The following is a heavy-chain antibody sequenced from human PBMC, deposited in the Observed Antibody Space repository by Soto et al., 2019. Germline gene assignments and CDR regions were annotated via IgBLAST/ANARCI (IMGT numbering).Heavy chain of an antibody. J-gene: IGHJ4*02. CDR2: INYRGST. Sequence: QVQLQESGPGLVKPSQTLSLTCTVSGGSISNGDYYWNWIRQHPEKGLEWIGYINYRGSTFYNPSLKSRIIISVEKSKNQFSLTLSSVTAADTAVYYCARDAPETAPYWGQGTLVTVSS. CDR1: GGSISNGDYY. V-gene: IGHV4-31*03. D-gene: IGHD2-2*01. CDR3: ARDAPETAPY.